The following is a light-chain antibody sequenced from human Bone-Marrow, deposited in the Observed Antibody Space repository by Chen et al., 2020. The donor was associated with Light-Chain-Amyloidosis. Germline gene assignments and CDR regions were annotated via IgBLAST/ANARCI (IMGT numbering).Light chain of an antibody. CDR3: QQYNNWPLT. V-gene: IGKV3-15*01. CDR2: GAS. J-gene: IGKJ4*01. Sequence: EVVLSQSPATLSVSRGERATPSCRASQSVSSILAWYQQKPGQAPRLLIFGASTRATGIPARFSGSGSGTEFTLTISSLQSEDFAVYYCQQYNNWPLTFGGGTKVEIK. CDR1: QSVSSI.